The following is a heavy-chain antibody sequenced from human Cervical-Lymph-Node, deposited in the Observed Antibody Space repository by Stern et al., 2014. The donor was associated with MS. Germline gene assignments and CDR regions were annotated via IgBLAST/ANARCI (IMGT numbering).Heavy chain of an antibody. Sequence: VQLVESGAEVKKPGASVKVSCKVSGYTLTELYMHWVRQAPGKGLEWMGGCNPDVAATIYATKSQGRLTMTEDTSTDTAYMELRSLISEDAAVYYCATAPHYYDSSGYDYWGQGTLVTVSS. J-gene: IGHJ4*02. CDR2: CNPDVAAT. CDR3: ATAPHYYDSSGYDY. D-gene: IGHD3-22*01. V-gene: IGHV1-24*01. CDR1: GYTLTELY.